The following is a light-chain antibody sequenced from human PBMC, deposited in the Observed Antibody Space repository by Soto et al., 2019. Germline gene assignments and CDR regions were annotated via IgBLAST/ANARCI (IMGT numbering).Light chain of an antibody. V-gene: IGKV1-39*01. Sequence: DIQMAQSPSSLSASVGDTITITCRASRNINTYLNWYQQKPGKAPKLLIFGASSLHSGVPSRFSGSGSRTDFTLTINSLQPEDFATYCCQQTSAAPFTFGPGTKVDIK. CDR1: RNINTY. J-gene: IGKJ3*01. CDR3: QQTSAAPFT. CDR2: GAS.